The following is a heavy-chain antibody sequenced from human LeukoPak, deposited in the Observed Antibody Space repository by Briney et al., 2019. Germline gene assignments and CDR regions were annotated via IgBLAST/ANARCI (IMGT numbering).Heavy chain of an antibody. CDR2: INPSGGGT. Sequence: VASVKVSCKASGYTFTNYYMHWVRQAPGQGLEWMGIINPSGGGTSYAQKFQGRVTMTRDTSTSTVCMELSRLRSEDTAVYYCARRSTTAYNWFDPWGQGTLVTVSS. V-gene: IGHV1-46*01. CDR1: GYTFTNYY. D-gene: IGHD2/OR15-2a*01. J-gene: IGHJ5*02. CDR3: ARRSTTAYNWFDP.